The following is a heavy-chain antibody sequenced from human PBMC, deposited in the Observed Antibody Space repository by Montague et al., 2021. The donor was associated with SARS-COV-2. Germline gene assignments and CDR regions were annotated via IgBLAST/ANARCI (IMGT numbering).Heavy chain of an antibody. CDR3: ARKPIAAAGPLWHNFSCGMDV. CDR2: IDWDDDK. D-gene: IGHD6-13*01. V-gene: IGHV2-70*01. Sequence: PALVKPTQTLTLTCTFSGFSLSTSGMCVSWIRQPPGKALEWLALIDWDDDKYYSTSLKTRLTISKYTSKNQVVLTMTNMDPVDTATYYCARKPIAAAGPLWHNFSCGMDVWGQGPTVTVSS. J-gene: IGHJ6*02. CDR1: GFSLSTSGMC.